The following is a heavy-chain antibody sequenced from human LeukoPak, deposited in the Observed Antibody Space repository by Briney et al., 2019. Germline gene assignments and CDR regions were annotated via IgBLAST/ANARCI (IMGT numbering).Heavy chain of an antibody. D-gene: IGHD5-18*01. CDR2: IYYSGST. V-gene: IGHV4-59*01. Sequence: PSETLSLTCTVSDGSISSYYWSWIRQPPGKGLEWIRYIYYSGSTSYNPSLKSRVTISLDTSKNQVSLKLSSVTAADTAVYYCARDRHSFGGWGQGTLVTVSS. J-gene: IGHJ4*02. CDR3: ARDRHSFGG. CDR1: DGSISSYY.